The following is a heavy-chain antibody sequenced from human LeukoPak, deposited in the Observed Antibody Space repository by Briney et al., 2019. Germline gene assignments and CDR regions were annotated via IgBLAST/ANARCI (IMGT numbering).Heavy chain of an antibody. CDR3: STYDRLGSPSYYFDY. CDR1: GFTFSNVW. J-gene: IGHJ4*02. CDR2: IKSKADGGTT. D-gene: IGHD6-6*01. V-gene: IGHV3-15*01. Sequence: GGSLRLSCAASGFTFSNVWMSWVRQAPGKGLEWIGLIKSKADGGTTDYAAPVKGRFTISRDDSKNTLFLQMNSLKTEDTAIYYCSTYDRLGSPSYYFDYWGQGTLVTVSS.